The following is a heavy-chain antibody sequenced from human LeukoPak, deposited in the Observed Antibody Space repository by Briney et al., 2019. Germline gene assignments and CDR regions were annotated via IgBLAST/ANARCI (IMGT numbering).Heavy chain of an antibody. CDR1: GFTFSSYA. J-gene: IGHJ3*02. Sequence: GGSLRLSCAASGFTFSSYAMSWVRQAPGKGLEWVSAISGSGGSTYYADPVKGRFTISRDNSKNTLYLQMNSLRAEDTAVYYCATPYSGSYLPLPPDAFDIWGQGTMVTVSS. V-gene: IGHV3-23*01. CDR3: ATPYSGSYLPLPPDAFDI. D-gene: IGHD1-26*01. CDR2: ISGSGGST.